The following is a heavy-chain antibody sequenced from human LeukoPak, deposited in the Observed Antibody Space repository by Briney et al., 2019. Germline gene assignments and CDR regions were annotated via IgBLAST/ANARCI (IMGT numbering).Heavy chain of an antibody. V-gene: IGHV3-23*01. D-gene: IGHD6-19*01. J-gene: IGHJ4*02. CDR1: GFTFSNYA. Sequence: GGSLRLSCVASGFTFSNYAMYWVRQAPGKGLEWVSSISNNGGSTFYADSVKGRFTISRDNSKNTLYLQMNSLRAEDTAVYYCAREEGAVAGTETGFDYWGQGTLVTVSS. CDR3: AREEGAVAGTETGFDY. CDR2: ISNNGGST.